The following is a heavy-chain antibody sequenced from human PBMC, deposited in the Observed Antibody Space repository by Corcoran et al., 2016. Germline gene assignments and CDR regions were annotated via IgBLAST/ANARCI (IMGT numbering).Heavy chain of an antibody. CDR2: IRSRPNSYAT. Sequence: VQLVESGGDLVHPGGSLRLSCAASGFTFSDSAIHWVRQASGKGLEWVGRIRSRPNSYATAYAASLGGRFTIFSDDSKNTAYLQMNSLKTEDTAGYYCTRGIGGYGMDVWGQGTTVTVCS. CDR3: TRGIGGYGMDV. D-gene: IGHD3-16*01. J-gene: IGHJ6*02. CDR1: GFTFSDSA. V-gene: IGHV3-73*02.